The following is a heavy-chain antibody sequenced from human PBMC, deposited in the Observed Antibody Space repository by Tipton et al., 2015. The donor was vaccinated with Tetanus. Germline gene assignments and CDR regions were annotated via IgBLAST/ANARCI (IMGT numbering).Heavy chain of an antibody. J-gene: IGHJ6*02. V-gene: IGHV1-2*02. Sequence: QLVQSGAEVKEPGASVKVSCKASGYTFTGCYIYWVRQAPGQGLEWMGWIDPNSGGTVYAQKFQGRVTMTRDTSISTAYMGLRSLRSDDTAVYYCARDRGDYIYYGMDVWGPGATVTVS. CDR3: ARDRGDYIYYGMDV. D-gene: IGHD3-22*01. CDR2: IDPNSGGT. CDR1: GYTFTGCY.